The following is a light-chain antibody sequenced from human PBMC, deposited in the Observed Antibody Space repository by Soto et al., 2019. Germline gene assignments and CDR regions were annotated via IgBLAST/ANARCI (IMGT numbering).Light chain of an antibody. CDR1: QGISSW. V-gene: IGKV1-12*01. CDR2: QTS. CDR3: QQSYSTPIT. J-gene: IGKJ5*01. Sequence: DIQMTQSPSSVSASVGDRVTITCRASQGISSWLAWYQQKPGKAPKLLIYQTSTLQGGVPSRFSGSGSGTDFTLTISSLQPEDFATYYCQQSYSTPITLGQGTRLEIK.